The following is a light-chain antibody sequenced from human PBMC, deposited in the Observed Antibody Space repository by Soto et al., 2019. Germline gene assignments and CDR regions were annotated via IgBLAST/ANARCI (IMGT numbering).Light chain of an antibody. J-gene: IGKJ2*01. V-gene: IGKV3D-7*01. CDR3: QQDYNLPRT. CDR1: QSVSRSY. CDR2: GAS. Sequence: PGERVTLSSRASQSVSRSYLTWYQQKPGQAPRLLIYGASTRATSIPARFSGSGSGTDFTLTISSLQPEDFAVYYCQQDYNLPRTFGQGTKLESK.